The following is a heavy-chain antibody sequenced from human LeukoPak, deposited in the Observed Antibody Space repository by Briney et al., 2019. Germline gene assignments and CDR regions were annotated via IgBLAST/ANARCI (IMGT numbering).Heavy chain of an antibody. Sequence: PSETLSLTCTVSGGSISSSSYYWGWIRQPPGKGLEWIGSIYYSGSTYYNPSLKSRVTISVDTSKNQFSLKLSSVTAADTAVYYCARGSRSSSWYDYFDYWGQGTLVTVSS. CDR1: GGSISSSSYY. D-gene: IGHD6-13*01. CDR2: IYYSGST. J-gene: IGHJ4*02. CDR3: ARGSRSSSWYDYFDY. V-gene: IGHV4-39*07.